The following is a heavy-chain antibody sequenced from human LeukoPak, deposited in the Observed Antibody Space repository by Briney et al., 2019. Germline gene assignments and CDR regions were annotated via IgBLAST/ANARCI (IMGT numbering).Heavy chain of an antibody. V-gene: IGHV4-39*01. J-gene: IGHJ4*02. CDR3: ARRGSSGRSFDY. CDR1: GGSISGSSYY. Sequence: PSETLSLTCTVSGGSISGSSYYWGWIRQPPGKGLEWIGSIYYSGSTYYNPSLKRRVTISVDTSKNQFSLKLSSVTAADTAVYYCARRGSSGRSFDYWGQGTLVTVSS. CDR2: IYYSGST. D-gene: IGHD3-22*01.